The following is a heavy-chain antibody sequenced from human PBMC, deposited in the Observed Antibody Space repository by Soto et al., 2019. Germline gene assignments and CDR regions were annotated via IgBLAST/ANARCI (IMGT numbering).Heavy chain of an antibody. Sequence: ESGPTLVNPTQTLTLTCTFSGFSLSTSGMCVSWIRQPPGKALEWLALIDWDDDKYYSTSLKTRLTISKDTSKNQVVLTMTNMDPVDTATYYCARELRYFDWSYYYGMDVWGQGTTVTVSS. V-gene: IGHV2-70*01. D-gene: IGHD3-9*01. J-gene: IGHJ6*02. CDR1: GFSLSTSGMC. CDR2: IDWDDDK. CDR3: ARELRYFDWSYYYGMDV.